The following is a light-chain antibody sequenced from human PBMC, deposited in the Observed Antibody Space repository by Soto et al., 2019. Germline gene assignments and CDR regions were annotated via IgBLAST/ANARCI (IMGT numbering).Light chain of an antibody. J-gene: IGKJ1*01. V-gene: IGKV1-39*01. CDR2: AAS. CDR3: QQSYSRVT. Sequence: DIRMTQSPSSPSASVGDGVTITCRASQSISSYVSWYQQKPGKAPKLLIYAASRLQSGVPSRFSGSRSGTDFTLTISSLQPEDFATYYCQQSYSRVTFGQGTKVDIK. CDR1: QSISSY.